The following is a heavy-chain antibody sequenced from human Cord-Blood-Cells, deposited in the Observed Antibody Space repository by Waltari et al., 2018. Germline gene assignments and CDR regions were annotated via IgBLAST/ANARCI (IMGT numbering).Heavy chain of an antibody. CDR3: ARASSLYCSSTSCYDAFDI. CDR2: INHRGST. Sequence: QVQLQQWGAGLLKPSETLSLTCAVYGGSVRGYYWSWVRHPPGKGLEWIGEINHRGSTNYNPSLKSRVTISVDTSKNQFSLKLSSVTAADTAVYYCARASSLYCSSTSCYDAFDIWGQGTMVTVSS. D-gene: IGHD2-2*01. J-gene: IGHJ3*02. CDR1: GGSVRGYY. V-gene: IGHV4-34*01.